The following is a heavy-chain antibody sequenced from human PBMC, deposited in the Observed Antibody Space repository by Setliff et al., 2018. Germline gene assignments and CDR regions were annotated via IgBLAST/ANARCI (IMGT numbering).Heavy chain of an antibody. CDR1: RFTFSNYW. Sequence: GGSLRLSCAASRFTFSNYWMSWVRQAPGKGLEWVANIKEDGSEKYYVDSVKGRFTISRDNAKNSLDLQMDSLRGEDTAVYYCVRDQDRYYYGSGRRGYYGMDVWGQGTTVTVSS. CDR2: IKEDGSEK. D-gene: IGHD3-10*01. V-gene: IGHV3-7*01. CDR3: VRDQDRYYYGSGRRGYYGMDV. J-gene: IGHJ6*02.